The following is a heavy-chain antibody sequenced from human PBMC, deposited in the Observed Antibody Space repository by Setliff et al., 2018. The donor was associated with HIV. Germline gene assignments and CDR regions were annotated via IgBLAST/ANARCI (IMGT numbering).Heavy chain of an antibody. Sequence: LSLTCTVSGGSISTSTYYWGWIRQPPGKGLEWIGSIYYSGSTYYNSSLQSRVTISVDTSKNQFSLKVNSVTAADTAVYYCARTRGYTYGYIDSWAQGTLVTVSS. CDR1: GGSISTSTYY. V-gene: IGHV4-39*01. CDR2: IYYSGST. D-gene: IGHD5-18*01. CDR3: ARTRGYTYGYIDS. J-gene: IGHJ4*02.